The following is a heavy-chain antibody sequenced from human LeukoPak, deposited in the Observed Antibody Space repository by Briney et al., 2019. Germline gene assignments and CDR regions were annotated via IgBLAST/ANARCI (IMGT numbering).Heavy chain of an antibody. Sequence: SGPTLVKPTQTLTLTCSFSGFSLSTTGVGVGWVRQPPGKALEWLAVIYWDDDKRYNPSLMHRLTITKDTSKNQVVLTMTNVGSVDTSTYYCAREIATRLPFGYWGQGTLVTVSS. D-gene: IGHD6-6*01. J-gene: IGHJ4*02. V-gene: IGHV2-5*02. CDR1: GFSLSTTGVG. CDR2: IYWDDDK. CDR3: AREIATRLPFGY.